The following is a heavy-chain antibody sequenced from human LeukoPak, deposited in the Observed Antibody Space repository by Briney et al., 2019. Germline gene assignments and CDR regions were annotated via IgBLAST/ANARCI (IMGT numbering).Heavy chain of an antibody. CDR1: GGSFSSVNYF. CDR2: ISYSGIT. V-gene: IGHV4-31*03. D-gene: IGHD3-22*01. J-gene: IGHJ4*02. CDR3: AREGNYYDPNGYSVY. Sequence: SEIPSLTCTVSGGSFSSVNYFWSWIRKKPVKGLEWIGYISYSGITYYNPSLKSRVTISVDTSKNQFSLKLSSATAADTAVYYCAREGNYYDPNGYSVYWGQGTLVTVSS.